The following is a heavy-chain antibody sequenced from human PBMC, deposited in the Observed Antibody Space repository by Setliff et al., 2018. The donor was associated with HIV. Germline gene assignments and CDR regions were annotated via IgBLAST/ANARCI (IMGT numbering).Heavy chain of an antibody. CDR1: GGSISSGSYY. Sequence: SETLSLTCTVSGGSISSGSYYWSWIRQPAGKGLEWIGQIHTTGSTNYNPSLKSRVTISVDTSKNQFSLKLSSVTAADTAVYYCARHSIAVVIGVPERDDAFDIWGHGTMVTVSS. CDR3: ARHSIAVVIGVPERDDAFDI. V-gene: IGHV4-61*09. D-gene: IGHD2-21*01. J-gene: IGHJ3*02. CDR2: IHTTGST.